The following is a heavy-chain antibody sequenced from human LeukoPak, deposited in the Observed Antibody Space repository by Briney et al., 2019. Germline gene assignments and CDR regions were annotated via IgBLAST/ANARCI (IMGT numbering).Heavy chain of an antibody. CDR1: GGSISSSSYY. D-gene: IGHD1-26*01. V-gene: IGHV4-39*01. Sequence: SETLSLTCTVSGGSISSSSYYWGWIRQPPGKGLEWIGSIYYSGSTYYNPSLKSRVTISVDTSKNQFSLKLSSVTAADTAVYYCARLYSGSRPTNAVDIWGQGTMVTVSS. J-gene: IGHJ3*02. CDR2: IYYSGST. CDR3: ARLYSGSRPTNAVDI.